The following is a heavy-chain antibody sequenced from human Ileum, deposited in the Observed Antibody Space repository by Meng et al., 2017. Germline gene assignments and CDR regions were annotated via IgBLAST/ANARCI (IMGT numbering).Heavy chain of an antibody. CDR1: VGSIGSAAYY. D-gene: IGHD2-2*01. Sequence: QVQLQESGPGLVKVSQTRPLTCTVSVGSIGSAAYYWTWIRQHPAKGLEWIGYIHYTGSTSYNPSLESRTSTSIDTSNNQFSLKVTSVTAADTAVYYCARGVSAAGLFDNWGPGTLVTVSS. V-gene: IGHV4-31*03. J-gene: IGHJ4*02. CDR2: IHYTGST. CDR3: ARGVSAAGLFDN.